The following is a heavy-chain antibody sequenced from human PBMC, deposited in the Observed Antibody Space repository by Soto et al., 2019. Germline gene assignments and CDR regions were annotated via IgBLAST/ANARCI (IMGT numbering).Heavy chain of an antibody. D-gene: IGHD2-21*01. CDR1: GFTFSSYA. CDR2: ISGSGGST. CDR3: ACDGYSLGWPEFEY. Sequence: GSLRLSCAASGFTFSSYAMSWVRQAPGKGLEWVSAISGSGGSTYYADSVKGRFTISRDNSKNTVYLQMNSLKVEDTAIYHCACDGYSLGWPEFEYWGQGTQVTVSS. V-gene: IGHV3-23*01. J-gene: IGHJ4*02.